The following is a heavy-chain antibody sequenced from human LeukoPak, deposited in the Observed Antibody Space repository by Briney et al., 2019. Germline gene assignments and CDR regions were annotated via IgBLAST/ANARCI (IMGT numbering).Heavy chain of an antibody. D-gene: IGHD6-6*01. CDR3: ARLRSSSFYYYYMDV. CDR1: GFTFSDYY. J-gene: IGHJ6*03. V-gene: IGHV3-11*01. Sequence: GGSLRLSCAASGFTFSDYYMSWIRQAPGKGLEWVSYISSSGSTIYYADSVKGRFTISRDNAKKPLYLQMNSQRAEDTAVYYCARLRSSSFYYYYMDVWGKGTTVTVSS. CDR2: ISSSGSTI.